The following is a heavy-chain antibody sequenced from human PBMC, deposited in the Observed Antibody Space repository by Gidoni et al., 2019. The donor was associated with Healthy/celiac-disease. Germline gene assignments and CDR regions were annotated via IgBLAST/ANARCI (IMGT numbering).Heavy chain of an antibody. D-gene: IGHD3-10*01. CDR3: ASQSTIRGY. V-gene: IGHV1-69*02. Sequence: QVQLEQSGAEVKKHGSSGKVACRASGGTFSSYTISWVRQAPGQGLEWMGRIIPILGIANYAQKFQGRVTITADTSTSTAYMELSSLRSEDTAVYYCASQSTIRGYWGQGTLVTVSS. J-gene: IGHJ4*02. CDR2: IIPILGIA. CDR1: GGTFSSYT.